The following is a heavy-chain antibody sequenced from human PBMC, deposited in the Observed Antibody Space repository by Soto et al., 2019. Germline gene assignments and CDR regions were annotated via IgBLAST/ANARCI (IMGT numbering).Heavy chain of an antibody. CDR3: AKRGSGSYYIAPNALDV. V-gene: IGHV4-34*01. CDR1: GGSLIGCY. CDR2: INDSGSS. D-gene: IGHD3-10*01. J-gene: IGHJ6*02. Sequence: SETQCLTSTVPGGSLIGCYWTWVRKPPGRGLEWIGEINDSGSSNYAPSLLSRVTISVDTSKSQFSLRLSSVTAADTAIYFCAKRGSGSYYIAPNALDVWRQGNTVTGSS.